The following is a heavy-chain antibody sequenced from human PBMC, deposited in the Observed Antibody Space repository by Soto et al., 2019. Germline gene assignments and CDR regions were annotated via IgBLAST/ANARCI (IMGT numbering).Heavy chain of an antibody. V-gene: IGHV3-23*01. Sequence: AGSLSLACAASGFTFSSYAMSWVRQAPGKGLEWVSTISGGGASTYYADSVKGRFTISRDNSKNTLYLQVNSLRAEDTAVYYCANDGYNAFDYWGQGTLVTVYS. CDR3: ANDGYNAFDY. CDR2: ISGGGAST. D-gene: IGHD5-12*01. CDR1: GFTFSSYA. J-gene: IGHJ4*02.